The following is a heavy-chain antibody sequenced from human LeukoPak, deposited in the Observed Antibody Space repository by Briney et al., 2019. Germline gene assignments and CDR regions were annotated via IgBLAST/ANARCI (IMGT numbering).Heavy chain of an antibody. J-gene: IGHJ4*02. D-gene: IGHD5-12*01. CDR3: AKAPPPKWLLVGRSYFDY. Sequence: PGGSLRLSCETSGFTFSNYAMSWVRQAPGKGLEWVSAISGSGGSTYYADSVKGRFTISRDNSKNTLYLQMNSLRAEDTAVYYCAKAPPPKWLLVGRSYFDYWGQGTLVTVSS. CDR1: GFTFSNYA. CDR2: ISGSGGST. V-gene: IGHV3-23*01.